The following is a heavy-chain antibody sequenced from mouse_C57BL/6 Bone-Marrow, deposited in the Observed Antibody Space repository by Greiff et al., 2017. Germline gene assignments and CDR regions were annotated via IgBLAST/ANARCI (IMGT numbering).Heavy chain of an antibody. CDR1: GFTFSSYA. Sequence: EVKLVESGEGLVKPGGSLKLSCAASGFTFSSYAMSWVRQTPEKRLEWVAYISSGGDYIYYADTLKGRFTISRDNARNTLYLQMSSLKSEDTAMYYCTRVLRYWYFDVWGTGTTVTVSS. J-gene: IGHJ1*03. CDR3: TRVLRYWYFDV. V-gene: IGHV5-9-1*02. CDR2: ISSGGDYI. D-gene: IGHD1-1*01.